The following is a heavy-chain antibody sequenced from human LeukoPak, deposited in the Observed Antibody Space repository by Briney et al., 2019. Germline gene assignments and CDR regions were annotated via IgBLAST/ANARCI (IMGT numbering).Heavy chain of an antibody. V-gene: IGHV3-53*01. CDR2: IDNGGNT. CDR3: ARHSGSGLIHP. D-gene: IGHD3-10*01. J-gene: IGHJ5*02. CDR1: GFTVSVNS. Sequence: GGSLRLSCAAPGFTVSVNSMIWVRQAPGKGLECVSIIDNGGNTYYPDSVKGRFTISRDNSENTLSLQMNSLRAEDTALYYCARHSGSGLIHPWGQGTLVTVSS.